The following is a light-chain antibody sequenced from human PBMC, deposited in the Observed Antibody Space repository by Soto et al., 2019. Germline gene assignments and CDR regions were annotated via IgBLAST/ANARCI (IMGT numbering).Light chain of an antibody. J-gene: IGLJ3*02. V-gene: IGLV2-8*01. CDR3: PSYAGSNIWV. Sequence: QSVLTQPPSASGSPGQSVTISCTGTSSDVGAYKYVSWYQQYPGKAPKLMIYEVSKRPSGVPDRFSGSKSGNTASLTVSGLQAEDEADYYCPSYAGSNIWVFGGGTKVTVL. CDR1: SSDVGAYKY. CDR2: EVS.